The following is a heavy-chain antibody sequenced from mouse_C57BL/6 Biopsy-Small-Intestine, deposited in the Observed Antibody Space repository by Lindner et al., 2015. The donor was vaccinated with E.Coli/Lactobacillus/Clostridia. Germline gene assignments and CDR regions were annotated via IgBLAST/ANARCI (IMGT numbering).Heavy chain of an antibody. J-gene: IGHJ4*01. CDR3: SGFVYAMDY. CDR1: GFNIEDYY. V-gene: IGHV14-2*01. CDR2: IDPEDGET. Sequence: VQLQESGAELVKPGASVKLSCTASGFNIEDYYLHWMKQRTEQGLEWIGRIDPEDGETKYAPNFQDKATITADTSSNTAYLHLSSLTSEDTAVYYCSGFVYAMDYWGQGTSVTVSS.